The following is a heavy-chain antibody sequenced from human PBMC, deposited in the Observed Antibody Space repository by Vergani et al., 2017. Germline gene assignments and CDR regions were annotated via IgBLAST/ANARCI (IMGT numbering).Heavy chain of an antibody. Sequence: EVQLVESGGGLVQPGGSLRLSCAASGFTLSSSSMNWVRQAPGTGLEWVSSISSSSSYIDYADSVKGRFTIARDNAQNSLYLQMNSLRAEDTAVYYCARDESGSSHPDWGQGTLVTVSS. CDR2: ISSSSSYI. V-gene: IGHV3-21*01. J-gene: IGHJ4*02. CDR3: ARDESGSSHPD. CDR1: GFTLSSSS. D-gene: IGHD6-13*01.